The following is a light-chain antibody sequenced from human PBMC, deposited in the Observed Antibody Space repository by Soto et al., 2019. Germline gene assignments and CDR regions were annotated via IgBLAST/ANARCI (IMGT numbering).Light chain of an antibody. V-gene: IGLV2-23*02. Sequence: QSALTQPASVSGAPGQSITIACTGTSSDVGSYNLVSWYQQQPGKDPKLMIYDVSKRPSGVSNRFSGYKSGNTASLTISRLQAEDEAAYYCSSYSGSSTYVFGTGTKLTVL. J-gene: IGLJ1*01. CDR2: DVS. CDR1: SSDVGSYNL. CDR3: SSYSGSSTYV.